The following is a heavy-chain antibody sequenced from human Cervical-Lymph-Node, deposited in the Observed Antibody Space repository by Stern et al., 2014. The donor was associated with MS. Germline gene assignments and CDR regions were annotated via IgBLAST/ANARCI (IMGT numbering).Heavy chain of an antibody. CDR2: TYLRGNP. CDR1: GGSISSSSFS. Sequence: QVQLQQWGPGLVKPSETLSLTCTVSGGSISSSSFSWGWIRQPPGTGLEWIGSTYLRGNPDDTRSRKSRVTISADTEKNRCPRRVGWVTAADTAVYYCARHRWGSGWQYYFDYWGQGTLVTVSS. V-gene: IGHV4-39*01. J-gene: IGHJ4*02. D-gene: IGHD6-19*01. CDR3: ARHRWGSGWQYYFDY.